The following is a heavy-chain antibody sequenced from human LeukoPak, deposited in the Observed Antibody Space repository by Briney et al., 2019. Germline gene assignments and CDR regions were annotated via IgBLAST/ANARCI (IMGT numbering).Heavy chain of an antibody. J-gene: IGHJ4*02. Sequence: PSETLSLTCTVSSGSISTSNYYWGWVRQPPGKALEWIGNIFYSGSTYYSPSLKSRVTISLDTSRNQFSLKLSSVTAADTAVYYCARAPFGETFDYWGQGTLVTVSS. CDR2: IFYSGST. CDR3: ARAPFGETFDY. CDR1: SGSISTSNYY. V-gene: IGHV4-39*07. D-gene: IGHD3-10*01.